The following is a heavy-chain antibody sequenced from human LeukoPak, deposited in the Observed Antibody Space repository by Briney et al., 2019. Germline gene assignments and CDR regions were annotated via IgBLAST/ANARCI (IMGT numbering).Heavy chain of an antibody. J-gene: IGHJ3*01. CDR1: GYTFSNYA. CDR3: AREDPGGAFDV. CDR2: IGAYNGNP. D-gene: IGHD3-16*01. Sequence: ASVKVSCKASGYTFSNYAISWVRHAPGQGLEWMGWIGAYNGNPDYTQSLQGRVTMTTDTSTSTAYMELRSLKSDDTAVYYCAREDPGGAFDVWGRGTMVTVS. V-gene: IGHV1-18*01.